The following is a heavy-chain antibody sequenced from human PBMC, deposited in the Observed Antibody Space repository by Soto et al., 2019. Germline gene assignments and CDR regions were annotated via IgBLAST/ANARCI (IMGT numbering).Heavy chain of an antibody. CDR1: GFSLITSGMC. D-gene: IGHD3-16*02. Sequence: SGPTLVNPTQTLTLTCTFSGFSLITSGMCVSWLRQPPGKALEWLALIDWDDDKYYSTSLKTRLTISKDTSKNQVVLTVTNMDPVDTATYFCARLSYRSFNFDYWGQGTLVTVSS. CDR2: IDWDDDK. V-gene: IGHV2-70*01. J-gene: IGHJ4*02. CDR3: ARLSYRSFNFDY.